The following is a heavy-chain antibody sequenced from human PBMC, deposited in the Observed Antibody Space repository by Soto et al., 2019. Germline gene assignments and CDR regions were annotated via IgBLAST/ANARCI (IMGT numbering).Heavy chain of an antibody. Sequence: SETLSLTCAVYGGSFSGYYWSWIRQPPGKGLEWIGEINHSGSTNYNPSLKSRVTISVDTSKNQFSLKLSSLTAADTAVYYCARYGSGSYRVFYYYYYMDVWGKGTTVTVSS. V-gene: IGHV4-34*01. D-gene: IGHD3-10*01. CDR3: ARYGSGSYRVFYYYYYMDV. CDR2: INHSGST. J-gene: IGHJ6*03. CDR1: GGSFSGYY.